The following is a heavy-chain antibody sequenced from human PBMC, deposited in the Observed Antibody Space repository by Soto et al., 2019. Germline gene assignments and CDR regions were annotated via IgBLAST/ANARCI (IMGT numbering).Heavy chain of an antibody. J-gene: IGHJ6*02. D-gene: IGHD4-4*01. Sequence: PGESLKISFKGSGYTFTGYWIGWVRQLPGKGLEWMGLIYPGDSDTRYRPSFQGHVTITVDQSTSTAYLQWNTLNASDTAIYYCARHLSNFRYYYYAMDFWGQGTTVTVSS. CDR3: ARHLSNFRYYYYAMDF. CDR1: GYTFTGYW. V-gene: IGHV5-51*01. CDR2: IYPGDSDT.